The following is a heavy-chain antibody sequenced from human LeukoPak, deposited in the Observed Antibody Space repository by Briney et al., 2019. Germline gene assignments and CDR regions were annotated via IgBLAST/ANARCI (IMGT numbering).Heavy chain of an antibody. J-gene: IGHJ4*02. V-gene: IGHV4-61*08. CDR2: IYYSGST. Sequence: SETLSLTCTVSGGSISSGGYYWSWIRQPPGKGLEWIGYIYYSGSTNCKPSLKSRVTISVDTSKNQFSLKLSSVTAADTAVYYCARYSRSSQYFDSWGQGTLVTVSS. CDR1: GGSISSGGYY. D-gene: IGHD5-18*01. CDR3: ARYSRSSQYFDS.